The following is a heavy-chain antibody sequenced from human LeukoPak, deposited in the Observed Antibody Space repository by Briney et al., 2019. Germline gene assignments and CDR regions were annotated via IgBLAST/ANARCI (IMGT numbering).Heavy chain of an antibody. V-gene: IGHV3-30*04. CDR3: ARSPGFPFGQMDV. CDR1: GFSFSDYP. D-gene: IGHD1-14*01. Sequence: GRSRRLSCALSGFSFSDYPTYWVRPAPGGGLEWVAVISYDVSNAFYKDSVRGRFTISRDNAKNTVYLQMDSVKSDDTAVYYCARSPGFPFGQMDVWGKGTMVIVSS. CDR2: ISYDVSNA. J-gene: IGHJ6*04.